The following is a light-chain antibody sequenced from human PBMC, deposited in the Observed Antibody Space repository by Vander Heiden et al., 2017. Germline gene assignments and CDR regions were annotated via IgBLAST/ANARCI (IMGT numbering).Light chain of an antibody. CDR3: QQRSNWPRDT. CDR2: DAS. Sequence: EIVLTQSPPTLSLSPGERATLSCRASQSVSSYLAWYQQKPGQAPRLLIYDASNRATGIPARFSGSGSGTDFTLTICSLEPEDFAVYYCQQRSNWPRDTFGQGTKLXIK. J-gene: IGKJ2*01. V-gene: IGKV3-11*01. CDR1: QSVSSY.